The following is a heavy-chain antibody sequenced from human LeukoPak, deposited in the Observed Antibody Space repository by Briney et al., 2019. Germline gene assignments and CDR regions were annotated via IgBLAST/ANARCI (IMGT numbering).Heavy chain of an antibody. CDR2: IYHGGST. CDR3: ARGQGFYDSSGYWWFDP. Sequence: PSQTLSLTCAVSGGSISSGGYSWSWIRQPPGKGLEWIGYIYHGGSTYYNPSLKSRVTISVDRSKNQFSLKLSSVTAADTAVYYCARGQGFYDSSGYWWFDPWGQGTLVTVSS. J-gene: IGHJ5*02. D-gene: IGHD3-22*01. V-gene: IGHV4-30-2*01. CDR1: GGSISSGGYS.